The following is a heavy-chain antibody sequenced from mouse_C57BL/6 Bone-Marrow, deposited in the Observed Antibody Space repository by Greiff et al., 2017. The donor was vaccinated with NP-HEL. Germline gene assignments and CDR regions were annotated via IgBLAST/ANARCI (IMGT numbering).Heavy chain of an antibody. Sequence: QVQLQQSGAKLVKPGASVKLSCKASGYTFTSYWMQWVKQRPGQGLEWIGEIDPSDSYTNYNQKFKGKATLTVDTSSSTAYMQLSSLTSEDSAVYYCATTGSYYAMDYWGQGTSVTVSS. D-gene: IGHD4-1*02. J-gene: IGHJ4*01. CDR3: ATTGSYYAMDY. CDR2: IDPSDSYT. CDR1: GYTFTSYW. V-gene: IGHV1-50*01.